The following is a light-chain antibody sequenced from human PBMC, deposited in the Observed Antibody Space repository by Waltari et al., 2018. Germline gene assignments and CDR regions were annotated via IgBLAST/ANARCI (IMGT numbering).Light chain of an antibody. Sequence: QSALAQPASVSGSPGQSITIPCSGSSSDVGTYDLVSWYQQHPDKAPKVIIYEVNKRPASISNRVSASKSDNTSSLTISGLQAEDEAHYYCCSYAGSFRHVLFGGGTKLTVL. CDR3: CSYAGSFRHVL. V-gene: IGLV2-23*02. J-gene: IGLJ2*01. CDR2: EVN. CDR1: SSDVGTYDL.